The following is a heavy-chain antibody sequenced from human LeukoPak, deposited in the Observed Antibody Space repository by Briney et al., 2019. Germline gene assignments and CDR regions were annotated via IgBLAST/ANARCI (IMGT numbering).Heavy chain of an antibody. CDR2: IYYSGST. V-gene: IGHV4-39*07. D-gene: IGHD3-9*01. J-gene: IGHJ4*02. CDR3: ARVYFGPARGILTGLDY. CDR1: GGSISSSSYY. Sequence: SETLSLTCTVSGGSISSSSYYWGWIRQPPGKGLEWVGSIYYSGSTYYNPSLKSRVTISVDTSKNQFSLKLSSVTAADTAVYYCARVYFGPARGILTGLDYWGQGTLVTVSS.